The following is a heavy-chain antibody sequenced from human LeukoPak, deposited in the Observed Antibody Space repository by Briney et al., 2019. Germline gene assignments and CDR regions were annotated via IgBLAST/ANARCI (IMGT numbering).Heavy chain of an antibody. V-gene: IGHV3-23*01. J-gene: IGHJ3*02. D-gene: IGHD3-22*01. CDR3: AKDHLADYYDSSGYYLSAFDI. CDR1: GFLFSSYG. CDR2: ISGSGGST. Sequence: GGSLGLSRGASGFLFSSYGMSWGRQAPGKGLGWGSAISGSGGSTYHADSVKGRFTISRDNSKNTLYLQMNSLRAEDTAVYYCAKDHLADYYDSSGYYLSAFDIWGQGTMVTVSS.